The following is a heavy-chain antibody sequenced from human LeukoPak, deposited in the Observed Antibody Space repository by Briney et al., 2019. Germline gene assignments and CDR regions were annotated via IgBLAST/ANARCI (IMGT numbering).Heavy chain of an antibody. V-gene: IGHV1-2*02. Sequence: GASVKVSCKASGYTFTGYYLHWVRQAPGQGLEWMGWIHPNSGGTNYAQKFQGRVTMTRDTSISTAYLDLSRLRSDDTAVYYCARGDYYDSLTNDYWGQGTLVTVSS. J-gene: IGHJ4*02. CDR2: IHPNSGGT. CDR3: ARGDYYDSLTNDY. D-gene: IGHD3-22*01. CDR1: GYTFTGYY.